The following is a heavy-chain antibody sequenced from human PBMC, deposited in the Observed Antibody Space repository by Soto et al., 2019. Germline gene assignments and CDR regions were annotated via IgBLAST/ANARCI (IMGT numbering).Heavy chain of an antibody. J-gene: IGHJ5*02. CDR2: IYHSEST. CDR3: ARAGPQGYCSGVNCQRWFDP. D-gene: IGHD2-15*01. Sequence: QVQLQESGPGLVKPSGTLSLTCAVSVGSISSSNWWSWVRQPPGNVLECIGEIYHSESTNYNPSLKSRVTISVDKSKNQFSLKLSSVTAADTAGYYCARAGPQGYCSGVNCQRWFDPWGQGTLLTVSS. V-gene: IGHV4-4*02. CDR1: VGSISSSNW.